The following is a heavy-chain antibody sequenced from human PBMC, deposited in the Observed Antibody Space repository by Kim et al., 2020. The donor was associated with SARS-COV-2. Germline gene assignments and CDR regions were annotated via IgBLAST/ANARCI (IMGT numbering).Heavy chain of an antibody. Sequence: ASVKVSCKASGYTFTSYAMHWVRQAPGQRLEWMGWINAGNGNTKYSQKFQGRVTITRDTSASTAYMELSSLRSEDTAVYYCARGHITIFGVVIIRAFDYWGQGTLVTVSS. CDR2: INAGNGNT. D-gene: IGHD3-3*01. V-gene: IGHV1-3*01. J-gene: IGHJ4*02. CDR1: GYTFTSYA. CDR3: ARGHITIFGVVIIRAFDY.